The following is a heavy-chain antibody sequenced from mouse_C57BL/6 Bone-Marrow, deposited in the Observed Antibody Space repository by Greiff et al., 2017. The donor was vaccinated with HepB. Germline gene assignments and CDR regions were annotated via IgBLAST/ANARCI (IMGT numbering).Heavy chain of an antibody. CDR2: IRSKSNNYAT. Sequence: DVKLVESGGGLVQPKGSLKLSCAASGFSFNTYAMNWVRQAPGKGLEWVARIRSKSNNYATYYADSVKDRFTISRDDSESMLYLQMNNLKTEDTAMYYCVRQTGIYWGQGTSVTVSS. CDR1: GFSFNTYA. CDR3: VRQTGIY. D-gene: IGHD4-1*01. V-gene: IGHV10-1*01. J-gene: IGHJ4*01.